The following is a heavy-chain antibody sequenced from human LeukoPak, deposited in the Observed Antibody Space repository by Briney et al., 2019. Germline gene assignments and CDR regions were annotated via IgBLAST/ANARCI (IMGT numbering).Heavy chain of an antibody. CDR2: IYPGDSDT. J-gene: IGHJ3*02. D-gene: IGHD1-26*01. CDR3: ARPKRSGTNDAFDI. Sequence: GESLKISCQCSGYSFTNYWIAWVRQLPGKGREWMGIIYPGDSDTRYSPSFQGQVTISADKSISTAYLQWSSLKASDTAMYYCARPKRSGTNDAFDIWGQGTMVTVSS. V-gene: IGHV5-51*01. CDR1: GYSFTNYW.